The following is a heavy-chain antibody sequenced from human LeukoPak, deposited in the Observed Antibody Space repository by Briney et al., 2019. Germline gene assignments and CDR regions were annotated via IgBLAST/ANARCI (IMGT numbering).Heavy chain of an antibody. D-gene: IGHD1-26*01. CDR2: IYYSGST. J-gene: IGHJ4*02. Sequence: PSETLSLTCTVSGGSISSSSYYWGWIRQPPGKGLEWIGSIYYSGSTYYNPSLKSRVTISVDTSKNQFSLKLNSVTAADTAVYYCARTPGRGIGGRWPYFDYWGQGTLVAVSS. CDR3: ARTPGRGIGGRWPYFDY. CDR1: GGSISSSSYY. V-gene: IGHV4-39*07.